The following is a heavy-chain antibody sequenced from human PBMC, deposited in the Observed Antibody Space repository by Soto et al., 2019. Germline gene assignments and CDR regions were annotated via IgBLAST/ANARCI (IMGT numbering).Heavy chain of an antibody. D-gene: IGHD6-6*01. CDR1: GFTFSSYA. Sequence: GGSLRLSCAASGFTFSSYAMSWVRQAPGKGLEWVSAISGSGGSTYYADSVKGRFTISRDNSKNTLYLQMNSLRAEDTAVYYCAKGYGGAARPQIDAFDIWGQGTMVTVSS. CDR3: AKGYGGAARPQIDAFDI. V-gene: IGHV3-23*01. CDR2: ISGSGGST. J-gene: IGHJ3*02.